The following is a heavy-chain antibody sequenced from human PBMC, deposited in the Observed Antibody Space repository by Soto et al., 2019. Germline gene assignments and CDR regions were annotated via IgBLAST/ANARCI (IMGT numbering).Heavy chain of an antibody. J-gene: IGHJ4*02. CDR1: GFTFSSYA. D-gene: IGHD3-9*01. CDR2: ISGSGGST. Sequence: GGSLRLSCAASGFTFSSYAMSWVRQAPGKGLEWVSAISGSGGSTYYADSVKGRFTISRDNSKNTLYLQMNSLRAEDTAVYYCAKDGDYYDILTGYSNAPFDYWGQGTLVTVSS. CDR3: AKDGDYYDILTGYSNAPFDY. V-gene: IGHV3-23*01.